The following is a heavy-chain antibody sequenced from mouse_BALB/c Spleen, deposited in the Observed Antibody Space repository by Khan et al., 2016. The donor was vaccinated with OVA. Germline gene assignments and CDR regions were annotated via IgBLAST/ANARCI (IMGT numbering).Heavy chain of an antibody. CDR2: TNPTNGRT. D-gene: IGHD1-1*01. J-gene: IGHJ2*01. CDR3: ARSTKIVATYFDY. V-gene: IGHV1S81*02. Sequence: VQLQQSGAELVKAGASVKMSCKASGYTFTSYWMHWVKQRLGQGLEWFAETNPTNGRTYYNEKFKSKATLSVDKSASTAYMLLSGPTFEDSAVYDCARSTKIVATYFDYWGQGTTLTVSS. CDR1: GYTFTSYW.